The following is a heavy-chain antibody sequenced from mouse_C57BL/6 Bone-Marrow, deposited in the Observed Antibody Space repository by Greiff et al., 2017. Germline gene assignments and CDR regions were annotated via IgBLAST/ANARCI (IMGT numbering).Heavy chain of an antibody. CDR1: GFTFSDYG. D-gene: IGHD4-1*01. Sequence: EVKLVESGGGLVKPGGSLKLSCAASGFTFSDYGMHWVRQAPEKGLEWVAYISSGSSTIYYADTVKGRFTISRDNAKNTLFLQMTSLRSEDTAMYYCASLNCSYYAMDYWGQGTSVTVSS. CDR3: ASLNCSYYAMDY. J-gene: IGHJ4*01. CDR2: ISSGSSTI. V-gene: IGHV5-17*01.